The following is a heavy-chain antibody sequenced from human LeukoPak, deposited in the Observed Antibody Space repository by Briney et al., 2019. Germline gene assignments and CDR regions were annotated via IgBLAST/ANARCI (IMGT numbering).Heavy chain of an antibody. V-gene: IGHV3-30*15. CDR2: ISYDGGSQ. CDR1: GFTFSSYA. CDR3: ARDSSSSTWNAEHFQH. D-gene: IGHD6-6*01. Sequence: PGRSLILSCAASGFTFSSYAMHWVRPAPGKGLEWVAVISYDGGSQYYADSVKGRFTISRDNSKNTLNLQMSSLRAEDTAVYYCARDSSSSTWNAEHFQHWGQGTLVTVSS. J-gene: IGHJ1*01.